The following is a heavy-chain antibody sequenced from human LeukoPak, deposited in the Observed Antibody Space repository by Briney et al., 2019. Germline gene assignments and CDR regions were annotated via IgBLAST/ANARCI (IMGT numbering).Heavy chain of an antibody. D-gene: IGHD5-12*01. CDR2: INWNGGST. Sequence: GGSLRLSCAASGFTFYDYGMSWLRQAPGKGLEWVSGINWNGGSTGYADSVKGRFTISRDNAKNSPYLQMNSLRAEDTALYYCAGGVATPLNDAFDIWGQGTMVTVSS. J-gene: IGHJ3*02. CDR3: AGGVATPLNDAFDI. V-gene: IGHV3-20*04. CDR1: GFTFYDYG.